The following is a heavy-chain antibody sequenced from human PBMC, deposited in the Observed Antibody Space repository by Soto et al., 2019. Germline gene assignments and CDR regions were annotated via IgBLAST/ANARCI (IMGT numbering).Heavy chain of an antibody. J-gene: IGHJ3*02. D-gene: IGHD6-19*01. CDR1: GFTFSSYA. V-gene: IGHV3-30-3*01. CDR3: ARVGSGWYKDAFDI. CDR2: ISYDGSNK. Sequence: QVQLVESGGGVVQPGRSLRLSCAASGFTFSSYAMHWVRQAPGKGLEWVAVISYDGSNKYYADSVKGRFTISRDNSKNTLYLQMNSLRAEDTAVYYCARVGSGWYKDAFDIWGQGTMVTVSS.